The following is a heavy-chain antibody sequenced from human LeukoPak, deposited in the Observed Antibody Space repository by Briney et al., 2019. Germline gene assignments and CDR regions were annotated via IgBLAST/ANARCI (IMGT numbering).Heavy chain of an antibody. CDR2: INPNSGGT. CDR3: ARDIQRWYKDYYYYYGMDV. Sequence: ASVKVSCKASGYTFTGYYMHWVRQAPGQGLEWMGWINPNSGGTNYAQKFQGRVTMTRDTSISTAYMELSRLRSDDTAVYYCARDIQRWYKDYYYYYGMDVWGQGTTVTVSS. J-gene: IGHJ6*02. CDR1: GYTFTGYY. D-gene: IGHD5-18*01. V-gene: IGHV1-2*02.